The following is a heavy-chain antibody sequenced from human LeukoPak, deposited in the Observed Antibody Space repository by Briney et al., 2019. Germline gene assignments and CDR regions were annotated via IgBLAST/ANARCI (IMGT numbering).Heavy chain of an antibody. CDR2: ISSSGSTI. J-gene: IGHJ4*02. V-gene: IGHV3-11*04. D-gene: IGHD5-18*01. CDR1: GGSISSSSYY. Sequence: LSLTCTVSGGSISSSSYYWGWIRQAPGKGLEWVSYISSSGSTIYYADSVKGRFTISRDNAKNSLYLQMNSLRAEDTAVYYCARGTSGAKVLDYWGQGTLVTVSS. CDR3: ARGTSGAKVLDY.